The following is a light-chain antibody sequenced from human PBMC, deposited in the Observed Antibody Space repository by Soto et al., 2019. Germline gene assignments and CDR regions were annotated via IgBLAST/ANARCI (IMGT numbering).Light chain of an antibody. J-gene: IGKJ4*01. CDR3: QQYNNWPRAT. V-gene: IGKV3-15*01. CDR2: GAS. CDR1: QSVSSN. Sequence: IVMTQSPATLCLSPGERATLSCWASQSVSSNLAWYQQKPGQAPRLLIYGASTRATGIPARFSGIGSGTEFNITISSLQSADSAVYYCQQYNNWPRATFGGGTKVDIK.